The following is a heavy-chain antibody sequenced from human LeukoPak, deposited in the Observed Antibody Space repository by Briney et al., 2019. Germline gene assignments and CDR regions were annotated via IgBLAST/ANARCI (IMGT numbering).Heavy chain of an antibody. CDR2: IIPILGIA. CDR3: ARSLRTLGRGDPYYYYYYMDV. CDR1: GGTFSSYT. J-gene: IGHJ6*03. Sequence: SVKVSCKASGGTFSSYTISWVRQAPGQGLEWMGRIIPILGIANYAQEFQGRVTITADKSTSTAYMELSSLRSEDTAVYYCARSLRTLGRGDPYYYYYYMDVWGKGTTVTVSS. D-gene: IGHD7-27*01. V-gene: IGHV1-69*02.